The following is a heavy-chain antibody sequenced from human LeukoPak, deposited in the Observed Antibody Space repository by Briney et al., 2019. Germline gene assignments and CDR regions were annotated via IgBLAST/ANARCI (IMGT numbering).Heavy chain of an antibody. CDR3: ARGTAARDAFGM. CDR2: MNPNSGNT. J-gene: IGHJ3*02. D-gene: IGHD6-6*01. V-gene: IGHV1-8*01. Sequence: GASVKVSCKASGYTFTSYDINWVRQATGQGLEWMGWMNPNSGNTGYAQKFQGRVTMTRNTSISIVHMELSSLRSEDTAGYYWARGTAARDAFGMWGERAIGTVSS. CDR1: GYTFTSYD.